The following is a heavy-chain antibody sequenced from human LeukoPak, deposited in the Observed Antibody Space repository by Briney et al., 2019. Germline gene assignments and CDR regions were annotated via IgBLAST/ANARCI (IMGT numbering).Heavy chain of an antibody. Sequence: GGSLRLSCAASGFTFSSYWMHWVRQAPGRGLVWDSRINSDGSSTSYADSVKGRFTISRDNAKNTLYLQMNSLRAEDTAVYYCAREVGETYYYDSSGYYYDYWGQGTLVTVSS. V-gene: IGHV3-74*01. CDR2: INSDGSST. J-gene: IGHJ4*02. D-gene: IGHD3-22*01. CDR1: GFTFSSYW. CDR3: AREVGETYYYDSSGYYYDY.